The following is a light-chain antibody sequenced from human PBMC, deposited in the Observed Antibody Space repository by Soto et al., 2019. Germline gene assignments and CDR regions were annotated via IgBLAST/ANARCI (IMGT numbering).Light chain of an antibody. J-gene: IGKJ4*01. CDR3: QQCNTPFT. V-gene: IGKV1-5*01. Sequence: DIQMTQSPSTLSASVGDRVTITCRASESIDSWLAWHQQKPGRAPKLLIYDASSLESGVPLRFGGSGSGTDFTLIISSLQPDDFATYYCQQCNTPFTFGGGTKVDIK. CDR2: DAS. CDR1: ESIDSW.